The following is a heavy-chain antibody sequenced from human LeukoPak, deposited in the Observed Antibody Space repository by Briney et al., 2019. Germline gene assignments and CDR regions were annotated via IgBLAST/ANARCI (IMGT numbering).Heavy chain of an antibody. Sequence: GGSLRLSCAASGFTFSSYWMHWVRHAPGKGLVWVSRINSDGSSTSYADSVKGRFTISRDNAKNTLYLQMNSLRAEDTAVYYCARFRISTGCFDYWGQGTLVTVSS. J-gene: IGHJ4*02. CDR3: ARFRISTGCFDY. CDR1: GFTFSSYW. CDR2: INSDGSST. D-gene: IGHD1-1*01. V-gene: IGHV3-74*01.